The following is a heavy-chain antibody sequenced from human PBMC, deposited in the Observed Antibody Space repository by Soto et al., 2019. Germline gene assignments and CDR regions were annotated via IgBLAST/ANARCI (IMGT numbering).Heavy chain of an antibody. CDR3: ARHLPHYYGMDV. Sequence: GGSLRLSCAASGFTFSSYGMHWVRQAPGKGLEWVAVISYDGSNKYYADSVKGRFTISRDNSKNTLYLQMNSLRAEDTAVYYCARHLPHYYGMDVWGQGTTVTVSS. CDR2: ISYDGSNK. D-gene: IGHD2-2*01. J-gene: IGHJ6*02. V-gene: IGHV3-30*03. CDR1: GFTFSSYG.